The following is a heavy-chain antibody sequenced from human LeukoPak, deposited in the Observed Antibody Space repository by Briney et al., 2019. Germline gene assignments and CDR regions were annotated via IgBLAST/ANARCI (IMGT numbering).Heavy chain of an antibody. J-gene: IGHJ4*02. Sequence: SETLSLTYAVSGGSISSSNWWSWVRQPPGKGLEWIGEIYHSGSTNYNPSLKSRVTISVDKSKNQFSLKLSSVTAADTAVYYCARVRYYGSGSYYSGIFDYWGQGTLVTVSS. D-gene: IGHD3-10*01. CDR3: ARVRYYGSGSYYSGIFDY. CDR2: IYHSGST. CDR1: GGSISSSNW. V-gene: IGHV4-4*02.